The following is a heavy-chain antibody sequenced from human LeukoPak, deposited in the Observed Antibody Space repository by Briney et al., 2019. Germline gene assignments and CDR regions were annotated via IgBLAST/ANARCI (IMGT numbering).Heavy chain of an antibody. D-gene: IGHD2-2*01. CDR1: GFTFDDYG. CDR2: INWNGGST. J-gene: IGHJ6*02. CDR3: ARDNSCSSTSCYYYYGMDV. Sequence: PGGSLRLSCAASGFTFDDYGMSWVRQAPGKGLEWVSGINWNGGSTGYADSVKGRFTISRDNSKNTLYLQMNSLRAEDTAVYYCARDNSCSSTSCYYYYGMDVWGQGTTVTVSS. V-gene: IGHV3-20*04.